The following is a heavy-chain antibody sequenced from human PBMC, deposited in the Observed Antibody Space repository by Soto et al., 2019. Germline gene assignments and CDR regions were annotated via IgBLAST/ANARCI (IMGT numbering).Heavy chain of an antibody. CDR2: ISAGSSVT. V-gene: IGHV3-23*01. CDR3: AKAPSEMVVAPAPIDY. Sequence: PGGSLRLSCAASGFPFSSCAMTWVRQAPGKGLEWVSSISAGSSVTYYADSVKGRFTISRDNSRDTLSLQMDSLRAEDTAVYYCAKAPSEMVVAPAPIDYWGQGT. J-gene: IGHJ4*02. D-gene: IGHD2-2*01. CDR1: GFPFSSCA.